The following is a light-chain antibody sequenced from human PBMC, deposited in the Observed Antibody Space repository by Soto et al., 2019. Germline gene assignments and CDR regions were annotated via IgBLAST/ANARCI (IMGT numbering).Light chain of an antibody. CDR3: QTCNTGIPVV. Sequence: QPVLTQSPSASASPGASVKLTCTLSSGHSSYSIAWHQQHQETGPRYLMKLNSDGSHNKGNASPDRFSGTSFGAQRYLTLSSLQSKDDADYNCQTCNTGIPVVFGGGKTLNVL. CDR1: SGHSSYS. V-gene: IGLV4-69*01. J-gene: IGLJ2*01. CDR2: LNSDGSH.